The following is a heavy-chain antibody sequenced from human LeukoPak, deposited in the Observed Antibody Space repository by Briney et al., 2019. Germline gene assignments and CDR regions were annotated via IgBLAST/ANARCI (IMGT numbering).Heavy chain of an antibody. CDR3: AGSFLNTVTTSKPQYYYYYGMDV. V-gene: IGHV4-59*01. Sequence: PSETLSLTCTVSGGSISSYYWIWIRQPPGKGLEWIGYIYYTGRINQNPSLKSRVTISVDTSKNQFSLKLSTVTAADTAVYYCAGSFLNTVTTSKPQYYYYYGMDVWGQGTTVTVSS. J-gene: IGHJ6*02. CDR1: GGSISSYY. CDR2: IYYTGRI. D-gene: IGHD4-17*01.